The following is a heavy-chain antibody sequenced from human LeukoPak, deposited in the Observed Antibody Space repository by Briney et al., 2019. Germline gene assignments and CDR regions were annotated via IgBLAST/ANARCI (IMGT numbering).Heavy chain of an antibody. V-gene: IGHV3-23*01. D-gene: IGHD2-21*02. CDR3: ARAYCGGDCYLLVVGRRNYYMDV. CDR2: ISGSGGST. J-gene: IGHJ6*03. Sequence: SGGSLRLSCASSGFTFSTYAVSWVRQAPGKGLEWVSAISGSGGSTFYADSVKGRFTISRDKSKNTLYLQMNSLIAEDTAVYYWARAYCGGDCYLLVVGRRNYYMDVWGKGTTVTVSS. CDR1: GFTFSTYA.